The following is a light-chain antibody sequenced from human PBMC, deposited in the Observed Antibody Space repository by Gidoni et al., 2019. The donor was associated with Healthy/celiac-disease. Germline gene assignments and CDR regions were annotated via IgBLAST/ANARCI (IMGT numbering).Light chain of an antibody. CDR3: QHSYSTLWT. CDR1: QSTSRY. J-gene: IGKJ1*01. V-gene: IGKV1-39*01. CDR2: AAS. Sequence: DIQITQPPSSLSASVGDRLTLTCRASQSTSRYLHWYQPKTGKAPKLLIYAASSLQIGLPSRFSGSGSVTDFTLTIRSLQPEDFATYYCQHSYSTLWTFGQGTKVEIK.